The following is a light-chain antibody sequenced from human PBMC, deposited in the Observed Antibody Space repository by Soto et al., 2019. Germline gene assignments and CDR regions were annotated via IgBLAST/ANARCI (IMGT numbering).Light chain of an antibody. CDR3: SSYTTSRTLYV. V-gene: IGLV2-14*01. CDR2: EAS. CDR1: SSDVGGYNY. Sequence: QSVLTQPASVSGSPGQSITISCTGTSSDVGGYNYVSWYQPHPGKAPKLMLYEASNRPSGVSSRFSGSKSGNSASLTISWLRAEDEADYFCSSYTTSRTLYVFGTGTKVTVL. J-gene: IGLJ1*01.